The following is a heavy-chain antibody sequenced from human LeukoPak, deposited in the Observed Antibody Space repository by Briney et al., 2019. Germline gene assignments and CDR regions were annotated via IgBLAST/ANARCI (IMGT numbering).Heavy chain of an antibody. CDR1: GYTFTSYF. D-gene: IGHD1-26*01. CDR2: VNPSSGST. V-gene: IGHV1-46*01. J-gene: IGHJ5*02. CDR3: ARAVGPRGGNWFDP. Sequence: ASVKVSCKASGYTFTSYFIHRVRRAPGQGLEWMGVVNPSSGSTTYSQKFQGRVTMTRDTSTSTVYMDLSSLRSEDTAVYYCARAVGPRGGNWFDPWGQGTLVTVSS.